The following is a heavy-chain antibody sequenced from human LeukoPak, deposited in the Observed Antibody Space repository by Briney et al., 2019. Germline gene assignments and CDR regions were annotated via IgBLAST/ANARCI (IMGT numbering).Heavy chain of an antibody. V-gene: IGHV4-4*07. Sequence: SETLSLTCTVSGGSISSYYWSWIRQPAGKGLEWIGRIYTSGSTYYNPSLKSRVTISVDTSKNQFSLKLSSVTAADTAVYYCARDLSRGPFYYYYMDVWGKGTTVTVSS. CDR2: IYTSGST. CDR1: GGSISSYY. CDR3: ARDLSRGPFYYYYMDV. J-gene: IGHJ6*03.